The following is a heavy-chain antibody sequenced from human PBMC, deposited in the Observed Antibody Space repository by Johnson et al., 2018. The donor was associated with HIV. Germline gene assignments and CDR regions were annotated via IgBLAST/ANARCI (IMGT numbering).Heavy chain of an antibody. Sequence: VQLVESGGGLVQPGRSLRLSCAPSGFTFDDYAMHWVRQPPGKGLEWVSGISWNSDNIAYADSVKGRFTIARDNAKHSLHLQMNSLRTEDTAIYYCAKDRVRYSSDVDALDMWGQGTMVTVSP. V-gene: IGHV3-9*01. J-gene: IGHJ3*02. CDR1: GFTFDDYA. D-gene: IGHD6-19*01. CDR2: ISWNSDNI. CDR3: AKDRVRYSSDVDALDM.